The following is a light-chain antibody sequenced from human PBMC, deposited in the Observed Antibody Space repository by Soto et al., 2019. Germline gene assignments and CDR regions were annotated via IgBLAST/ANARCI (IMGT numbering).Light chain of an antibody. V-gene: IGKV1-39*01. J-gene: IGKJ5*01. CDR3: QQNYSPPPVT. CDR2: AAS. CDR1: QGIAKF. Sequence: DIQMTQSPSSLSASVGDRVTITCRASQGIAKFLNWYQQKPGKAPELLIYAASTLRGGVPSRFRGSGFGTDFTLTISSLQPEDFATYYCQQNYSPPPVTFGQGTRVEIK.